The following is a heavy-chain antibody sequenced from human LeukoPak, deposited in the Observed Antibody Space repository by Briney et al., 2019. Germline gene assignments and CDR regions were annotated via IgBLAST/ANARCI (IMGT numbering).Heavy chain of an antibody. CDR3: ARGPPYYYGSGSSLRGAFDI. CDR1: GFTFDDYG. CDR2: INWNGGST. V-gene: IGHV3-20*04. Sequence: GGSLRLSCAASGFTFDDYGMSWVRQAPGKGLEWVSGINWNGGSTGYADSVKGRFTISRDDAKNSLYLQMNSLRAEDTALYYCARGPPYYYGSGSSLRGAFDIWGQGTMVTVSS. J-gene: IGHJ3*02. D-gene: IGHD3-10*01.